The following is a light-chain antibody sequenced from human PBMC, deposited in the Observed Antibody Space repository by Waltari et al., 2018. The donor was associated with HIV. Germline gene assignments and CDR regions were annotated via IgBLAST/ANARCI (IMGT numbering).Light chain of an antibody. V-gene: IGKV1-6*01. J-gene: IGKJ3*01. Sequence: AIQMTQSRPSLSASVGDRVTITCRASQNIRRDLGWYQQKPGKAPKLLIYAASTLQTGVSSRFRGGGSGTEFTLTINGLQSEDSATYYCLQDDSFPLTFGPGTKVDLK. CDR3: LQDDSFPLT. CDR2: AAS. CDR1: QNIRRD.